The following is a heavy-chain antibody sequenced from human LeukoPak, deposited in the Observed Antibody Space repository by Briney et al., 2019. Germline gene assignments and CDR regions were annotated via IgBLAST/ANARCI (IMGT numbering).Heavy chain of an antibody. D-gene: IGHD3-22*01. V-gene: IGHV1-69*04. CDR1: GGTFISYA. CDR2: IIPIFGIA. CDR3: AREYDSSGYLDY. Sequence: SVKVSCKASGGTFISYAISWVRQAPGQGLEWMGRIIPIFGIANYAQKFQGRVTITADKSTSTAYMELSSLRSEDTAVYYCAREYDSSGYLDYWGQGTLVTVSS. J-gene: IGHJ4*02.